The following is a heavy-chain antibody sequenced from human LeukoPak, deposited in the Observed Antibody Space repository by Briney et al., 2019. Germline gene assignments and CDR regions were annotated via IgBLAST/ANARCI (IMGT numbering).Heavy chain of an antibody. CDR3: CRARPHDY. CDR2: IYSGGST. Sequence: GGSLRLSCAASGFTVSSNYMSWVRQAPGKGLEWVSVIYSGGSTYYADSVKGRFTVSRDNAKNSLYLQINSLRAEDTAVYYCCRARPHDYWGQGTLVTVSS. D-gene: IGHD6-6*01. CDR1: GFTVSSNY. J-gene: IGHJ4*02. V-gene: IGHV3-53*01.